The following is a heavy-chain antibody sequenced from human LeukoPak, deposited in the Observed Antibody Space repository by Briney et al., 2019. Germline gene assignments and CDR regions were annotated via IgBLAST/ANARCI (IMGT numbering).Heavy chain of an antibody. Sequence: PGGSLRLSCAASGITFSTYGMYWVRQAPGKGLEWVAVISHDGNNKYYADSVKGRFTISRDNSKNTLYLQMNSLRAEDTAVYYCANAGRDSGSTISCGMDVWGQGTTVTVSS. J-gene: IGHJ6*02. CDR2: ISHDGNNK. CDR1: GITFSTYG. D-gene: IGHD6-13*01. V-gene: IGHV3-30*18. CDR3: ANAGRDSGSTISCGMDV.